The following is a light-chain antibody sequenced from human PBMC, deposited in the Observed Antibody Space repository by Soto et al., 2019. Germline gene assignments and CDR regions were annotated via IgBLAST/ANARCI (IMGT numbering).Light chain of an antibody. CDR1: QSVSSK. Sequence: EIVLTQSPGTLSVSPGERATLSCRASQSVSSKLAWYQQKPGQAPRPLFYGASTGATGIPARFSGSGSGTEFTLSISSLQSEDFAVYYCQQYNNWPGTFGQGTKV. J-gene: IGKJ1*01. CDR2: GAS. V-gene: IGKV3-15*01. CDR3: QQYNNWPGT.